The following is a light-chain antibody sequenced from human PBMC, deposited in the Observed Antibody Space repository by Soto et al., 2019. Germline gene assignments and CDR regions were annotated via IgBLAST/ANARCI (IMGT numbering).Light chain of an antibody. CDR2: EVN. V-gene: IGLV2-8*01. J-gene: IGLJ2*01. Sequence: QSALTQPPSASGSPGQSVTISCTRTSSDVGAYNYVSWYQQHPGKAPKLMIYEVNKRPSGVPDRFSGSKSGNTASLTVSGLQAEDEADYYCSSYAGSNNLVFGGGTKLTVL. CDR3: SSYAGSNNLV. CDR1: SSDVGAYNY.